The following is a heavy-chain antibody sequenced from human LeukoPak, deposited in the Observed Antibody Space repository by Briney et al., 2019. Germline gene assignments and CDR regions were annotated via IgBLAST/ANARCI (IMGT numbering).Heavy chain of an antibody. CDR3: AKTHYYGSGSYPIGAFDI. Sequence: PGRSLRLSCTASGFTFSTYGAHWVRQAPGKGLEWVAVISYDGTNKYYTDSVRGRFNISRDNSKNTLYLQMNSLRAEDTAVYYCAKTHYYGSGSYPIGAFDIWGQGTMVTVSS. D-gene: IGHD3-10*01. CDR2: ISYDGTNK. CDR1: GFTFSTYG. J-gene: IGHJ3*02. V-gene: IGHV3-30*18.